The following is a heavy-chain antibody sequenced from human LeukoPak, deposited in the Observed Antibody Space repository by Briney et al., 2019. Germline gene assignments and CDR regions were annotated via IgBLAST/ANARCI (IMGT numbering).Heavy chain of an antibody. Sequence: GESLKISCKGSGYSFTSYWIGWVRQMPGEGLEWMGIIYPGDSDTRYSPSFQGQVTISADKSISTAYLQWSSLKASDTAMYYCARHPYSSGDGFDIWGQGTMVTVSS. CDR2: IYPGDSDT. CDR3: ARHPYSSGDGFDI. V-gene: IGHV5-51*01. CDR1: GYSFTSYW. J-gene: IGHJ3*02. D-gene: IGHD6-19*01.